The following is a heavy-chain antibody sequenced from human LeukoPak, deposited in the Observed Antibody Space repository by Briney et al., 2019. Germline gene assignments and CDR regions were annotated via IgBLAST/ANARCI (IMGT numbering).Heavy chain of an antibody. D-gene: IGHD4-17*01. CDR2: ISSSGLTM. CDR1: GFTFSNYE. J-gene: IGHJ4*02. Sequence: GGSLRLSCAASGFTFSNYEMNWVRQAPGRGLEWVSYISSSGLTMYYADSVKGRFTISRDNAKNSLYLQMNSLRAEDTAVYYCARKTTGDDYWGQGTLVTVSS. CDR3: ARKTTGDDY. V-gene: IGHV3-48*03.